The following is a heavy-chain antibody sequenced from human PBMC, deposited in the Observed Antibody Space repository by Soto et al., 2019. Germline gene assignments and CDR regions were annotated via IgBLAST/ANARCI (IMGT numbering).Heavy chain of an antibody. Sequence: QVQLVQSGAEVKKPGSSVKVSCKASGGTFSSYAISWVRQAPGQGLEWMGGIIPIFGTANYAQKFQGRVTITADKSTSTAYMELSSLRSEDTAVYYCASRLPRIAAATNLPRDYYYGMDVWGQGTTVTVSS. CDR1: GGTFSSYA. CDR3: ASRLPRIAAATNLPRDYYYGMDV. J-gene: IGHJ6*02. CDR2: IIPIFGTA. D-gene: IGHD6-13*01. V-gene: IGHV1-69*06.